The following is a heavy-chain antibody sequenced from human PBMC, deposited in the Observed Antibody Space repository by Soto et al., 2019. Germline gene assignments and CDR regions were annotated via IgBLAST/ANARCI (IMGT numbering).Heavy chain of an antibody. J-gene: IGHJ6*02. CDR2: IYYSGNT. CDR3: ARSMYYATDV. CDR1: GGSISSYY. V-gene: IGHV4-59*01. Sequence: QVQLQESGPGLVKPSETLSLTCTVSGGSISSYYWSWIRQPPGKGLEWIAYIYYSGNTNYNPSLKSRVTISVDTSKNQLSLKLSSVTAADTAVYYCARSMYYATDVWGQGTTVTVSS.